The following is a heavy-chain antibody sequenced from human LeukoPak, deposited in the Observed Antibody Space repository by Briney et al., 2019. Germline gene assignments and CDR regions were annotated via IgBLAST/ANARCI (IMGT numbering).Heavy chain of an antibody. Sequence: PSETLSLTCAVSGGSISSSNWWSWVRQPPGKGLEWIGEIYHSGSTNYNPSLKSRVTISVDTSKNQFSLKLSSVTAADTAVYYCARGDSSGWYSGDYYYGMDVWGKGTTVTVSS. V-gene: IGHV4-4*02. J-gene: IGHJ6*04. CDR3: ARGDSSGWYSGDYYYGMDV. CDR2: IYHSGST. D-gene: IGHD6-19*01. CDR1: GGSISSSNW.